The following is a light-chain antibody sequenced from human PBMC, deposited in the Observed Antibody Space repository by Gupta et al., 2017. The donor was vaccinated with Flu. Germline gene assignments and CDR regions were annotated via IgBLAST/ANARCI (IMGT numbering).Light chain of an antibody. V-gene: IGKV2-28*01. CDR3: MQTLRTPWT. J-gene: IGKJ1*01. CDR1: QSLLHSSVNNY. Sequence: DIAMTQSPLYLPVTPGEPAYIPCRSSQSLLHSSVNNYLDWYLQKPGQSPQLLIYLGSKRASGVTARFSGSGSGSDFTLRISSVGDEDVGVYYCMQTLRTPWTSGQGTKVEVK. CDR2: LGS.